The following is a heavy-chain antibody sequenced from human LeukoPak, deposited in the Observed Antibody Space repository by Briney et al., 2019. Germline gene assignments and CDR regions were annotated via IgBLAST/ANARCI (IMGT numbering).Heavy chain of an antibody. CDR2: IYYSGST. Sequence: SETLSLTCTVSGGSISSYYWGWIRQPPGKGLEWIGSIYYSGSTYYNPSLKSRVTISVDTSKNQFSLKLSSVTAADTAVYYCARRYYDILTGYYSFYYFDYWGQGTLVTVSS. CDR1: GGSISSYY. D-gene: IGHD3-9*01. CDR3: ARRYYDILTGYYSFYYFDY. V-gene: IGHV4-39*01. J-gene: IGHJ4*02.